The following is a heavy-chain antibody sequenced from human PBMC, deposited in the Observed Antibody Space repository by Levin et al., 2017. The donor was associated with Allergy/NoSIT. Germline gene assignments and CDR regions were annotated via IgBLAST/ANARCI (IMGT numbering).Heavy chain of an antibody. CDR3: ARRYYGLGTYYLDV. D-gene: IGHD3-10*01. CDR2: IYRGGTT. Sequence: GGSLRLSCAASGFTVSSNYMSWVRQAPGKGLEWVSLIYRGGTTYYADSVKGRFTISRDNSNNTLYLQMNSLRAEDTAVYYCARRYYGLGTYYLDVWGKGTTVTVAS. J-gene: IGHJ6*03. V-gene: IGHV3-66*01. CDR1: GFTVSSNY.